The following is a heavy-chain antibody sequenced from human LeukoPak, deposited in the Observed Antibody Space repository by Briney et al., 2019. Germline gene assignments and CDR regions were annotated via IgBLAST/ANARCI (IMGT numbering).Heavy chain of an antibody. CDR1: GGSISSGSYY. D-gene: IGHD3/OR15-3a*01. CDR3: ARAGWTGYLGAIDY. Sequence: SETLSLTCTVSGGSISSGSYYWSWIWQPAGKGLEWIGRIYTSGSTNYNPSLKSRVTISVDTSKNQFSLKLSSATAADTAVYYCARAGWTGYLGAIDYWGQGTLVTVSS. J-gene: IGHJ4*02. V-gene: IGHV4-61*02. CDR2: IYTSGST.